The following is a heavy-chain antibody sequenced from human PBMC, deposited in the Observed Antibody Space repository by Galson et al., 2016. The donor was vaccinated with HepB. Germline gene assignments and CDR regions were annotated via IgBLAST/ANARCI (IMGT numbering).Heavy chain of an antibody. CDR2: VKRKVDGETT. CDR1: GFTFTDAW. Sequence: SLRLSCAGSGFTFTDAWMNWVRQAPGKGLEWVGRVKRKVDGETTDYAAPVKARFAISRDDSKNALYLQMNSLKTEDTAVYYCTKQGGHNFGWAWGQGTLVTVSS. CDR3: TKQGGHNFGWA. V-gene: IGHV3-15*01. D-gene: IGHD5-18*01. J-gene: IGHJ5*02.